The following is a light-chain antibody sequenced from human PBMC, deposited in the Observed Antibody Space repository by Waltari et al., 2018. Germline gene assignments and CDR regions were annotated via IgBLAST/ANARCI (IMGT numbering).Light chain of an antibody. CDR1: SSNIGNEY. CDR2: DTF. CDR3: GAWDPSLTAFV. V-gene: IGLV1-51*01. J-gene: IGLJ1*01. Sequence: QSVLTQPPSVSATPGQKVTISCSGSSSNIGNEYVYWYQKLPGTAPKLLVYDTFQRPSGIPDRSSGSKSGTSATRGITGLQTGDEAHYYCGAWDPSLTAFVFGTGTEVTVL.